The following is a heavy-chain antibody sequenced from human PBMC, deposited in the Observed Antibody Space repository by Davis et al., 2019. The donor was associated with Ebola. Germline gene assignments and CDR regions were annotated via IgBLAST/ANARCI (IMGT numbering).Heavy chain of an antibody. CDR2: ISGSGGST. D-gene: IGHD6-6*01. CDR3: TTDLGAARRNKWFDP. J-gene: IGHJ5*02. Sequence: GESLKISCAASGFTFSSYAMSWVRQAPGKGLEWVSAISGSGGSTYYADSVKGRFTISRDNSKNTLYLQMNSLRAEDTAVYCCTTDLGAARRNKWFDPWGQGTLVTVSS. CDR1: GFTFSSYA. V-gene: IGHV3-23*01.